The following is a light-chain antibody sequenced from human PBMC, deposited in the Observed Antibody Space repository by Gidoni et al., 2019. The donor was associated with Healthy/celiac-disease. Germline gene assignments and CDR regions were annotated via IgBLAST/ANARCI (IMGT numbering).Light chain of an antibody. CDR3: QQYNSYSLT. V-gene: IGKV1-5*03. CDR2: KAS. Sequence: DIQMTQSPSTLSASVGDRVTITCRASQRISSWLAWYQQKPGKAPKLLISKASSLESGVPSRFSGSGSGTEFTLTISSLQPDDFATYYCQQYNSYSLTFGGGTKVEIK. CDR1: QRISSW. J-gene: IGKJ4*01.